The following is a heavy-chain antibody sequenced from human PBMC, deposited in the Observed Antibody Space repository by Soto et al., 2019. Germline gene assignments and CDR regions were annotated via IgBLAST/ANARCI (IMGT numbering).Heavy chain of an antibody. J-gene: IGHJ3*02. CDR3: AIIATSGGGDAFDI. D-gene: IGHD6-13*01. V-gene: IGHV3-30-3*01. CDR2: ILSDEINK. Sequence: QVQLVESGGGVVQPGRSLRLSCAASGFTFSNYAMHWVRQAPGKGLEWVAAILSDEINKYSADSVKGRFTISRDNSKNTLYLQMTSLRPEDKAVYYGAIIATSGGGDAFDIWGQGTMFTVSS. CDR1: GFTFSNYA.